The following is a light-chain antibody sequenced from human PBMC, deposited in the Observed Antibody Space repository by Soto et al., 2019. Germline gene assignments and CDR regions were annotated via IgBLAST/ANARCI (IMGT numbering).Light chain of an antibody. CDR2: LGS. CDR1: QSLLHSNGNTY. Sequence: DIVVTQSPHSLPVTPGEPASISCRSSQSLLHSNGNTYLDWYLQKPGQSPQLLIYLGSNRASGVPDRFSGSESGTDYTLRISRVEAEDVGVYYCMQVLQNPLTFGGGTKVEI. V-gene: IGKV2-28*01. CDR3: MQVLQNPLT. J-gene: IGKJ4*01.